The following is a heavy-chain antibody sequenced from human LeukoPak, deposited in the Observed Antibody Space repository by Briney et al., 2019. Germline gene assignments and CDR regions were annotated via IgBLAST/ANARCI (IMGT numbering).Heavy chain of an antibody. J-gene: IGHJ4*02. CDR2: IAYDGSRA. D-gene: IGHD1-14*01. V-gene: IGHV3-33*01. CDR3: TRYNNDHFDY. CDR1: GFTFGGYG. Sequence: PGGSLRLSCAGSGFTFGGYGMHWFRQTPGKGLEWVAVIAYDGSRAFYADSVKGRFAISRDRSKNTMSVQMDDLRAEDKAVDYCTRYNNDHFDYWGQGTLVTVSS.